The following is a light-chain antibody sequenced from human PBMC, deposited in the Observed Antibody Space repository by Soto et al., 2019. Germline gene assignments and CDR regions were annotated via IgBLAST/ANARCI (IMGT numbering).Light chain of an antibody. Sequence: QSALTQPASVSGSPGRAITISCSGTSSDVGGYNYVSWYQQHPDKAPKLMIYEVSNRPSGVSNRFSGSKSGNTASLTISGLQAEDEADYYCSSYTSSSTVLFGGGTQLTVL. V-gene: IGLV2-14*01. CDR2: EVS. CDR1: SSDVGGYNY. J-gene: IGLJ2*01. CDR3: SSYTSSSTVL.